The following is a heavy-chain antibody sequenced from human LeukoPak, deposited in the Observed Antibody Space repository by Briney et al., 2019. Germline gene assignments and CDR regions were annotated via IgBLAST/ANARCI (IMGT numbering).Heavy chain of an antibody. J-gene: IGHJ1*01. V-gene: IGHV1-69*01. CDR3: ARGFDNDEEWYFQH. Sequence: ASVKVSCKASGGTFSSYVISWVRQAPGQGLEWMGGIIPIFGTANYAQKFQGRVTITADESTSTAYIELSSLRSEDTAVYYCARGFDNDEEWYFQHWGQGTLVTVSS. D-gene: IGHD3-9*01. CDR2: IIPIFGTA. CDR1: GGTFSSYV.